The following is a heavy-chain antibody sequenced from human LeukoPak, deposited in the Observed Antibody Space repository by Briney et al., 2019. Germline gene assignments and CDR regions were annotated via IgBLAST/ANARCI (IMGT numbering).Heavy chain of an antibody. CDR1: GGSISSHY. CDR3: ARDGPHYYDSSGYYYFDY. CDR2: FYYSGST. Sequence: SETLSLTCTVSGGSISSHYWSWIRQPPGKGLEWIGYFYYSGSTNYNPSLKSRVTMSVDTSKNQFSLKLSSVTAADTAVYYCARDGPHYYDSSGYYYFDYWGQGTLVTVSS. J-gene: IGHJ4*02. V-gene: IGHV4-59*11. D-gene: IGHD3-22*01.